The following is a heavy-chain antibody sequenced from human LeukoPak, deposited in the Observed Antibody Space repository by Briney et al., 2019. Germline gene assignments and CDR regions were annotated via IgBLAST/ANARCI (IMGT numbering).Heavy chain of an antibody. J-gene: IGHJ4*02. Sequence: AGGSLRLSCAASGFTFSSYSMNWVRQAPGKGLEWVSSISSSSSYMYYADSVKGRFTISRDNAKNSLYLQMNSLRAEDTAVYYCARSSPIMTPKAYYFDYWGQGTLVTVSS. CDR3: ARSSPIMTPKAYYFDY. D-gene: IGHD2-15*01. V-gene: IGHV3-21*01. CDR1: GFTFSSYS. CDR2: ISSSSSYM.